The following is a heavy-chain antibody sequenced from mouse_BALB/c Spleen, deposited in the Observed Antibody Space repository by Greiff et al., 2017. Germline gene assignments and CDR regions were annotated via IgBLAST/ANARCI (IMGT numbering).Heavy chain of an antibody. CDR1: GFTFSSFG. Sequence: DVQLQESGGGLVQPGGSRKLSCAASGFTFSSFGMHWVRQAPEKGLEWVAYISSGSSTIYYADTVKGRFTISRDNPKNTLFLQMTSLRSEDTAMYYCARSYYRYDEEAWFAYWGQGTLVTVSA. CDR3: ARSYYRYDEEAWFAY. CDR2: ISSGSSTI. J-gene: IGHJ3*01. D-gene: IGHD2-14*01. V-gene: IGHV5-17*02.